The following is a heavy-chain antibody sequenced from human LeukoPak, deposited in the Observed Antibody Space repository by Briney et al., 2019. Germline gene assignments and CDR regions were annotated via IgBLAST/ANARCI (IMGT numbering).Heavy chain of an antibody. D-gene: IGHD2-21*02. J-gene: IGHJ4*02. V-gene: IGHV4-31*03. Sequence: SETLSLTCTVSGGSISSGGYYWSWIRQHPGKGLEWIGYIYYSGSTYYNPSLKSRVTISVDTSKNQFSLKLSSVTAADTAVYYCARDTHCGGDCYESYWGQGTLVTVSS. CDR2: IYYSGST. CDR1: GGSISSGGYY. CDR3: ARDTHCGGDCYESY.